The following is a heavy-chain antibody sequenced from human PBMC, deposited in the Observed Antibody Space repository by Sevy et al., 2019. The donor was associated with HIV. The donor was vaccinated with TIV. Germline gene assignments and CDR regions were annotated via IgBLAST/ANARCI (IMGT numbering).Heavy chain of an antibody. D-gene: IGHD3-22*01. CDR2: FDPDDGET. J-gene: IGHJ4*02. CDR3: ATAREYYSDNSGYLDY. Sequence: ASVKVSCKVSGYTLSELSMHWVRQPPGKGLEWMGRFDPDDGETIYAQRFQGRVTMTEDTFADTAYMELSSLRSEDTAMYYCATAREYYSDNSGYLDYWGQGTPVTVSS. V-gene: IGHV1-24*01. CDR1: GYTLSELS.